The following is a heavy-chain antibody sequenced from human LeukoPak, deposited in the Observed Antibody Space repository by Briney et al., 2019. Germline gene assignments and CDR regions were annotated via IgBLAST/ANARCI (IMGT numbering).Heavy chain of an antibody. V-gene: IGHV4-4*02. CDR3: AKMIPATPDYFDY. D-gene: IGHD2-15*01. CDR1: GDSVSSSDW. J-gene: IGHJ4*02. CDR2: IHHSGDT. Sequence: PSGPLSLTCGVSGDSVSSSDWWTSVRQFPGKGLEWIGEIHHSGDTNYNPSLKSRVIISVDKSRHQFSLNLTSETDADTAIYYCAKMIPATPDYFDYWGQGILVIVSS.